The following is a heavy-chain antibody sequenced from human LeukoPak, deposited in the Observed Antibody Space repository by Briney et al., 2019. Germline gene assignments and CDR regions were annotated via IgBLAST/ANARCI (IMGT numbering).Heavy chain of an antibody. V-gene: IGHV1-46*01. CDR3: ARDLGVGATTGY. D-gene: IGHD1-26*01. CDR1: GYTFTSYG. J-gene: IGHJ4*02. Sequence: ASVKVSCKASGYTFTSYGISWVRQAPGQGLEWMGIINPSGGSTSYAQKFQGRVTMTRDTSTSTVYMELSSLRSEDTAVYYCARDLGVGATTGYWGQGTLVTVSS. CDR2: INPSGGST.